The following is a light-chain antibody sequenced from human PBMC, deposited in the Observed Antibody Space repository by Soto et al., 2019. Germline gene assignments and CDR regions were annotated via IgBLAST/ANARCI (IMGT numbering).Light chain of an antibody. Sequence: QSALTQPASVSGSPGQSFTISCTGTSSDVGGYNYVSWYQQHPGKAPKVMIYEVSNRPSGVSNRFSGSKSGNTASLTISGLQAEDEADYYCSSYTSSGTLVFGGGTKVTVL. CDR2: EVS. CDR1: SSDVGGYNY. J-gene: IGLJ2*01. V-gene: IGLV2-14*01. CDR3: SSYTSSGTLV.